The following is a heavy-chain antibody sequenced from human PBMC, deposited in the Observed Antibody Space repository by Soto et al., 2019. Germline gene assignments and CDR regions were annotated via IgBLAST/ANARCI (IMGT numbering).Heavy chain of an antibody. D-gene: IGHD6-13*01. Sequence: PSETLSLTCAVSGASVSSTYWWSWVRQPPGKGPEWIGEINHRGSANYNPSLKSRVTISVDISKSQFSLRLTSVTAADTAVYYARYNAASGTYYFDFWGQGALVTVSS. CDR1: GASVSSTYW. CDR3: RYNAASGTYYFDF. V-gene: IGHV4-4*02. CDR2: INHRGSA. J-gene: IGHJ4*02.